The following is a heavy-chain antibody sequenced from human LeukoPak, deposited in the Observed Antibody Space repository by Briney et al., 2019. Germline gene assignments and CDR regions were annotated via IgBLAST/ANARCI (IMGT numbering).Heavy chain of an antibody. CDR3: ANDDVPYCSGGVCYSKGLDY. CDR2: ISSDGSDK. J-gene: IGHJ4*02. V-gene: IGHV3-30*18. Sequence: GRSLTLSCAASGFSFRDSGMHWVRQAPGKGLEWVALISSDGSDKYYADSVKGRFTISRDNSKNTLYLQMNSLRTEDTAVYYCANDDVPYCSGGVCYSKGLDYWGQGTLVTVPS. CDR1: GFSFRDSG. D-gene: IGHD2-15*01.